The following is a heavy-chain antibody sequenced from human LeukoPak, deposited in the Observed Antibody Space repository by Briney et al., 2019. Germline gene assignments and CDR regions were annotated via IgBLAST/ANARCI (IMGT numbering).Heavy chain of an antibody. CDR3: AKTKVFLGWFDP. V-gene: IGHV4-34*01. J-gene: IGHJ5*02. Sequence: SETLSLTCAVYGGSFSGYYWSWIRQPPGKGLEWIGEISHSGRTNYNPSPKSRVTISVDMSKNQFSLKLSSVTAADTAFYYCAKTKVFLGWFDPWSQGTLVTVSS. D-gene: IGHD7-27*01. CDR1: GGSFSGYY. CDR2: ISHSGRT.